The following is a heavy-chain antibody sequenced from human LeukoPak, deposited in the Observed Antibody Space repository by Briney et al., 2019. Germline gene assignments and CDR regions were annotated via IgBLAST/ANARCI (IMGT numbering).Heavy chain of an antibody. V-gene: IGHV3-23*01. J-gene: IGHJ4*02. D-gene: IGHD4-11*01. CDR1: GFTFSSYA. Sequence: GGSLRLSCAASGFTFSSYAMSWVRQAPGKGLEWVSVISNSGVSAYYADSVKGRFTISRDNPKNTLYLQMNSLRAEDTAVYYCAKYKISTVTVDYWGQGTLVTVSS. CDR3: AKYKISTVTVDY. CDR2: ISNSGVSA.